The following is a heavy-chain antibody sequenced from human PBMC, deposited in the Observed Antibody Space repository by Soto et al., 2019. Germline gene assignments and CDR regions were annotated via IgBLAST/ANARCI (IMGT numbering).Heavy chain of an antibody. CDR3: AQGGMYYHFWSGIEN. D-gene: IGHD3-3*01. CDR2: ISNDGSNK. V-gene: IGHV3-30*18. CDR1: GFILNTYA. Sequence: QVQLVESGGGVVQPGRSLRLSCAASGFILNTYAMLWVRQAPGKGLEWVAAISNDGSNKNYADSVKGRFTISRDNSKNTLFLQMNSLRAEDTAVYYCAQGGMYYHFWSGIENWGQGALVTVSS. J-gene: IGHJ4*02.